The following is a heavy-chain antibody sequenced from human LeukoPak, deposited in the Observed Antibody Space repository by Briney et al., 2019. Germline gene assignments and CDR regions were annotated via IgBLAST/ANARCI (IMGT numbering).Heavy chain of an antibody. Sequence: PSETLSLTCAVYGGSFSGYYWSWIRQPPGKGLEWIGEINHSGSTNYNPSLKSRVTISVDTSKNQFSLKLSSVTAADTAVYYCARGSVLWFGEFSFDYWGQGTLVTVSS. J-gene: IGHJ4*02. CDR1: GGSFSGYY. CDR3: ARGSVLWFGEFSFDY. D-gene: IGHD3-10*01. V-gene: IGHV4-34*01. CDR2: INHSGST.